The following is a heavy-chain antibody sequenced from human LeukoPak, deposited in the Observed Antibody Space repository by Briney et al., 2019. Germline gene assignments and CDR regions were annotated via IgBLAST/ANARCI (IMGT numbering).Heavy chain of an antibody. CDR2: ISSSSSYI. CDR1: GFTFSSYS. J-gene: IGHJ6*02. D-gene: IGHD6-13*01. V-gene: IGHV3-21*01. CDR3: ARAPGNIAAAGYYYYGMDV. Sequence: PGGSLRLSCAASGFTFSSYSKNWVRQAPGKGLEWVSSISSSSSYIYYADSVKGRFTISRDNAKNSLYLQMNSLRAEDTAVYYCARAPGNIAAAGYYYYGMDVWGQGTTVTVSS.